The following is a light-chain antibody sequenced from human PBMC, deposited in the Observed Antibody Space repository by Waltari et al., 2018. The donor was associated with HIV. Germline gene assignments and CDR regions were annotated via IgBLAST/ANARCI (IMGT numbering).Light chain of an antibody. CDR1: TSNIGNSY. Sequence: QSVLTQPPSVSAAPGQKVTISCSGSTSNIGNSYVSWYQRLPGTAPQLPIYDKSERPSVIPAQFSGSKAGTSATLGITGLQTGDEADYYCGTWDSSLSAVVFGTGTKVTVL. V-gene: IGLV1-51*01. CDR2: DKS. CDR3: GTWDSSLSAVV. J-gene: IGLJ1*01.